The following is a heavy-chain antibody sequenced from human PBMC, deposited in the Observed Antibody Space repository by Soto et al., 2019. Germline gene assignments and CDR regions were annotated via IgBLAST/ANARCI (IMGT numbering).Heavy chain of an antibody. D-gene: IGHD6-13*01. CDR3: ATFSPQQLVRWWFDP. V-gene: IGHV1-24*01. CDR2: FDPEDGET. J-gene: IGHJ5*02. Sequence: KVSCKVSGYTLTELSMHWVRQAPGKGLEWMGGFDPEDGETIYAQKFQGRVTMTEDTSTDTAYMELSSLRSEDTAVYYCATFSPQQLVRWWFDPWGQGTLVTVSS. CDR1: GYTLTELS.